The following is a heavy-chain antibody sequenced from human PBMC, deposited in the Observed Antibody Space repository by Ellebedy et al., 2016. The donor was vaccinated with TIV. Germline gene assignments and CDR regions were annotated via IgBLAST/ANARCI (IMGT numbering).Heavy chain of an antibody. V-gene: IGHV3-33*01. D-gene: IGHD3-22*01. CDR1: GFTFGSYG. CDR2: MWFDGSNK. CDR3: ARDTYNFDSSGYYFDY. J-gene: IGHJ4*02. Sequence: GGSLRLSXEASGFTFGSYGMHWVRQAPGKGLESVAYMWFDGSNKYYGDSVKGRFTISRDNPKNTLYLQMNSLRVEDTAVYYCARDTYNFDSSGYYFDYWGQGTLVTVSS.